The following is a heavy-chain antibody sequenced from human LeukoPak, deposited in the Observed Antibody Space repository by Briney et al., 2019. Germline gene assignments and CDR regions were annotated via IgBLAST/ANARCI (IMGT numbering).Heavy chain of an antibody. J-gene: IGHJ4*02. Sequence: GASVKVSCKASGYTFTSYGISWVRQAPGQGLEWMGWISAYNGNTNYAQKLQGRVTMTTDTSTSTVYMELRSLRSDDTAVYYCARAVTGGYSSSWYGSPFDYWGQGTLVTVSS. CDR2: ISAYNGNT. CDR1: GYTFTSYG. CDR3: ARAVTGGYSSSWYGSPFDY. D-gene: IGHD6-13*01. V-gene: IGHV1-18*01.